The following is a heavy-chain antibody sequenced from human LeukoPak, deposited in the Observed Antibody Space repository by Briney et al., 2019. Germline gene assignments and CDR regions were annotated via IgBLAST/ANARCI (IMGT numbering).Heavy chain of an antibody. J-gene: IGHJ4*02. CDR3: ARDPSYSSSHFDY. D-gene: IGHD6-13*01. V-gene: IGHV3-33*01. CDR1: GFTFSTYG. CDR2: IWYDGTNK. Sequence: GGSLRLSCAASGFTFSTYGMHWVRQAPGKGLEWVAVIWYDGTNKYYADSVKGRFTISRDNAKNSLYLQMNSLRAEDTAVYYCARDPSYSSSHFDYWGQGTLVTVSS.